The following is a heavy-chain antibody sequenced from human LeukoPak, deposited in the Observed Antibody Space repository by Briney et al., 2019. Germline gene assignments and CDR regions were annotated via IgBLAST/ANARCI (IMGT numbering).Heavy chain of an antibody. CDR2: IHPGDSDT. CDR3: ARSSLYYDSSGYQPSYYFDY. J-gene: IGHJ4*02. V-gene: IGHV5-51*01. CDR1: GYSFTSYW. D-gene: IGHD3-22*01. Sequence: GESLKISCKGSGYSFTSYWIGWVRQMPGKGLEWMGIIHPGDSDTRYSPSFQGQVTISADKSISTAYLQWSSLKPSDTAMYYCARSSLYYDSSGYQPSYYFDYWGQGTLVTVSS.